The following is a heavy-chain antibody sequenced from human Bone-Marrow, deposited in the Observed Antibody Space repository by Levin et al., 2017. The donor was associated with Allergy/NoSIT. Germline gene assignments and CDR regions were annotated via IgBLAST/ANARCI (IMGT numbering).Heavy chain of an antibody. Sequence: MPSETLSLTCAVYGGSFSGYYWSWIRQPPGKGLEWIGEINHSGSTNYNPSLKSRVTISVDTSKNQFSLKLSSVTAADTAVYYCARGQSSGIWGRRCGGDCYDDAFDIWGQGTMVTVSS. CDR2: INHSGST. V-gene: IGHV4-34*01. D-gene: IGHD2-21*02. CDR1: GGSFSGYY. CDR3: ARGQSSGIWGRRCGGDCYDDAFDI. J-gene: IGHJ3*02.